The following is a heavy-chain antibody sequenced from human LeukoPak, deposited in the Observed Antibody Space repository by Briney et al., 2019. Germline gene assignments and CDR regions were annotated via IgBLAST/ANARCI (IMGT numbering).Heavy chain of an antibody. V-gene: IGHV3-23*01. J-gene: IGHJ4*02. CDR2: ISGSGDNT. D-gene: IGHD6-19*01. Sequence: GGSLRLSCAASGFSFSSYAMSWVRQAPGKGLEWVSSISGSGDNTYYAESVKGRFTISRDNSKNTLFLQMNSLRAEDTAVFYCAKRSGYTTGWFFDFWGQGALVTVSS. CDR3: AKRSGYTTGWFFDF. CDR1: GFSFSSYA.